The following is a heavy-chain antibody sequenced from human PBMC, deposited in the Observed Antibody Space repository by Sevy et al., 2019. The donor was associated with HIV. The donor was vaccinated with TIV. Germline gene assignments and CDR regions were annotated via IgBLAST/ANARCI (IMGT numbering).Heavy chain of an antibody. CDR2: ISNSGSTI. D-gene: IGHD4-17*01. Sequence: GGSLRLSCTASGFTFSSYEMNWVRQAPGKGLEWVSYISNSGSTIHYSDSVKGRFTISRDNAKNSLYLQMNSLRAEDTAVYYRARELTPSATTVPHFDYWGRGTLVTVSS. CDR3: ARELTPSATTVPHFDY. CDR1: GFTFSSYE. J-gene: IGHJ4*02. V-gene: IGHV3-48*03.